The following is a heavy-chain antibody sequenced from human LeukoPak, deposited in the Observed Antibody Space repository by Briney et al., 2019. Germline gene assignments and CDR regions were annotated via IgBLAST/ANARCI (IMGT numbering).Heavy chain of an antibody. V-gene: IGHV4-59*08. CDR2: IYYSGST. Sequence: SETLSLTCTVSGGSISSYYWSWIRQPPGKGLEWIGYIYYSGSTNYNPSLKSRVTISVDTSKNQFSLKLSSVTAADTAVYYCARHQTYYDSSGPYFDYWGQGTLVTVSS. J-gene: IGHJ4*02. CDR3: ARHQTYYDSSGPYFDY. D-gene: IGHD3-22*01. CDR1: GGSISSYY.